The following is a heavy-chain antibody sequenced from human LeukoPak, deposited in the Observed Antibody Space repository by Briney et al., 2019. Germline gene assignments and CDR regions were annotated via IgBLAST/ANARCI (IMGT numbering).Heavy chain of an antibody. V-gene: IGHV5-51*01. D-gene: IGHD3-10*01. CDR2: IYPGDYDT. CDR3: ARVRAIPPRYFDY. CDR1: GYSFTSYW. J-gene: IGHJ4*02. Sequence: GESLKISCKGSGYSFTSYWIGWVRQMPGKGLEWMGIIYPGDYDTRYSPSFQGQVTISADKSISTAYLQWSSLKASDTAMYYCARVRAIPPRYFDYWGQGTLVTVSS.